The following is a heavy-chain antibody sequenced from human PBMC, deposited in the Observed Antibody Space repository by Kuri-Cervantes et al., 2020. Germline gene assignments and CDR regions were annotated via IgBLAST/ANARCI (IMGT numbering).Heavy chain of an antibody. CDR1: GFTFSSYD. Sequence: GESLKISCAASGFTFSSYDMHWVRQATGKGLEWVSAIGTAGDTYYPGSVKGRFTISRDNAKNSLYLQMNSLRAEDTAVYYCARAHYYGSGSLSWFDPWGQGTLVTVSS. CDR3: ARAHYYGSGSLSWFDP. V-gene: IGHV3-13*01. D-gene: IGHD3-10*01. CDR2: IGTAGDT. J-gene: IGHJ5*02.